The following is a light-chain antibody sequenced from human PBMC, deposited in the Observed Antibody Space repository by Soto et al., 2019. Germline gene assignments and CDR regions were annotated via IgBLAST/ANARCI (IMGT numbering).Light chain of an antibody. J-gene: IGKJ1*01. V-gene: IGKV1-5*01. CDR1: QTISSW. Sequence: DIQMTQSPSTLSGSVGDRVTITCRASQTISSWLAWYQQKPGKAPKLLIYDASSLESGVPSRFSGSGSGTEFTLTISSLQPDDFATYYCQQYDGYRFAQGTKVDIK. CDR2: DAS. CDR3: QQYDGYR.